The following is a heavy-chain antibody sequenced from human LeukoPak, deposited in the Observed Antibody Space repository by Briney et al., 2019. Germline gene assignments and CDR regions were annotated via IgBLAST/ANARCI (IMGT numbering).Heavy chain of an antibody. CDR1: GYTFTGYY. Sequence: GASVKVSCKASGYTFTGYYMHWVRQAPGQGLEWMGWINPNSGGTNYAQKFQGRVTMTRDTSISTAYMELSRLRSDDTAVYYCARDSFIEHGRGLVVTSYYMMDVWGKGTTVTVSS. V-gene: IGHV1-2*02. CDR2: INPNSGGT. J-gene: IGHJ6*04. D-gene: IGHD3-22*01. CDR3: ARDSFIEHGRGLVVTSYYMMDV.